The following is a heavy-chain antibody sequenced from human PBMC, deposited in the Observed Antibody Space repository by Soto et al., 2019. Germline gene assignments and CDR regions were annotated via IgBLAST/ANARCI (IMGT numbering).Heavy chain of an antibody. Sequence: ASVKVSCKASGGTFSNYAITWVRQAPGQGLEWLGRIIPIFGSVTFAQKFQGRITLTADESTTTVYMELSSLRSDDTAVYYCAKVGGRYGYLGNLFDPPGQGTXDTGSS. D-gene: IGHD5-12*01. CDR3: AKVGGRYGYLGNLFDP. V-gene: IGHV1-69*13. CDR2: IIPIFGSV. J-gene: IGHJ5*02. CDR1: GGTFSNYA.